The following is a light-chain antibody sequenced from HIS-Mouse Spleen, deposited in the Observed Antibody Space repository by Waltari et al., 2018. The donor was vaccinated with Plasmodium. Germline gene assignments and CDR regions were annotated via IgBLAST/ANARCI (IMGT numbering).Light chain of an antibody. CDR1: QGISSY. Sequence: AIRMTQSPSSFSASTGDRVTITCRASQGISSYLAWYQQKPGKAPKLLIYAASTLQSGVPSRFSVSGAGTDFTLTISCLQSEDFATYYCQKYYSYLLTFGGGTKVEIK. CDR3: QKYYSYLLT. CDR2: AAS. V-gene: IGKV1-8*01. J-gene: IGKJ4*01.